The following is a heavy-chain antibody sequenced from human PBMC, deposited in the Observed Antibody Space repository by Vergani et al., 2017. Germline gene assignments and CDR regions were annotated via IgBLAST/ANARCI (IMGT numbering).Heavy chain of an antibody. Sequence: EVQLVESGGGLVQPGGSLRLSCAASGFTVSSNYMSWVRQAPGKGLEWVSVIYSGGSTYYADSVKGRFTISRHNSKNTLDLQMNSLRAEGTAVYYCARARVDIVATTTYYYYYSGMDVWGQGTTVTVSS. D-gene: IGHD5-12*01. CDR3: ARARVDIVATTTYYYYYSGMDV. V-gene: IGHV3-53*04. CDR1: GFTVSSNY. CDR2: IYSGGST. J-gene: IGHJ6*02.